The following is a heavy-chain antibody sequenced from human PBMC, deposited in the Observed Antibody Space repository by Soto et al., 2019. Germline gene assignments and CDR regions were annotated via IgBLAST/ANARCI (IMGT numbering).Heavy chain of an antibody. CDR3: ARSDVRYFDWFSAFMDV. V-gene: IGHV1-46*01. J-gene: IGHJ6*02. CDR1: GYTFTSYY. Sequence: VSVKVSCKASGYTFTSYYMHWVRQAPGQGLEWMGIINPSGGSTSYAQKFQGRVTMTRDTSTSTVYMELSSLRSEDTAVYYCARSDVRYFDWFSAFMDVWGQGTTVTVSS. D-gene: IGHD3-9*01. CDR2: INPSGGST.